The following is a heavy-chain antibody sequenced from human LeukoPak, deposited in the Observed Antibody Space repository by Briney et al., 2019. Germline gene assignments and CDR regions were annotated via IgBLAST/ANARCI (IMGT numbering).Heavy chain of an antibody. CDR1: GGSISSSSHY. CDR3: ASVDIVGGGSMDV. V-gene: IGHV4-39*07. D-gene: IGHD3-16*02. J-gene: IGHJ6*03. CDR2: IYYSGST. Sequence: SETLSLTCTVSGGSISSSSHYWGWIRQPPGKGLEWIGSIYYSGSTYYNPSLKSRVTISVDTSKNQFSLKLSSVTAADTAVYYCASVDIVGGGSMDVWGKGTTVTISS.